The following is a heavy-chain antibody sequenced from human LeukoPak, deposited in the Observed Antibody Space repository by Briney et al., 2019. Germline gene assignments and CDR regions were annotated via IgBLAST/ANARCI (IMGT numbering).Heavy chain of an antibody. V-gene: IGHV3-7*01. CDR2: IKQDGSEK. CDR3: ARVGAGYSSSWYVGATYNDAFDI. Sequence: GGSLRLSCAASGFTFSSYWMSWVRQAPGKGLEWVANIKQDGSEKYYVDSVKGRFTISRDNAKNSLYPQMNSLRAEDTAVYYCARVGAGYSSSWYVGATYNDAFDIWGQGTMVTVSS. D-gene: IGHD6-13*01. CDR1: GFTFSSYW. J-gene: IGHJ3*02.